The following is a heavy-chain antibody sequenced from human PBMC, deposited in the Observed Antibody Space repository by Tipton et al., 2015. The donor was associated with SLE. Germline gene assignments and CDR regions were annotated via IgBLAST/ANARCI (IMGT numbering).Heavy chain of an antibody. D-gene: IGHD2-2*01. CDR3: AVGYCSSVSCQREYFQH. J-gene: IGHJ1*01. CDR2: MYYSGNS. Sequence: TLSLTCTVSGASIRSYYWSWIRQPPGKGLEWIGYMYYSGNSDYNPSLKSRVTISVDTSKNQFSLKLSSVTAADTAVYYCAVGYCSSVSCQREYFQHWGQGTLVSVSS. CDR1: GASIRSYY. V-gene: IGHV4-59*08.